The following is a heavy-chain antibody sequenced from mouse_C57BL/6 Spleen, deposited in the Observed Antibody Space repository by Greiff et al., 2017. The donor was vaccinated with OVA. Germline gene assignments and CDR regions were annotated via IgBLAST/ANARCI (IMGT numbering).Heavy chain of an antibody. CDR3: TTEAVVPLRYFDY. V-gene: IGHV14-4*01. CDR2: IDPENGDT. D-gene: IGHD1-1*01. J-gene: IGHJ2*01. Sequence: EVKLQESGAELVRPGASVKLSCTASGFNIKDDYMHWVKQRPEQGLEWIGWIDPENGDTESASKFQGKATITADTSSNTAYLQLSSLTSEDTAVYYCTTEAVVPLRYFDYWGQGTTLTVSS. CDR1: GFNIKDDY.